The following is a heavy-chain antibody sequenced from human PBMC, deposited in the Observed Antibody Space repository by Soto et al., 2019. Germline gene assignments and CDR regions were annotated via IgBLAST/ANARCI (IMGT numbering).Heavy chain of an antibody. CDR3: ATMGTPATGLYYFDY. CDR1: GGSISSGDYY. Sequence: PSETLSLTFTVSGGSISSGDYYWSWIRQPPGKGLEWIGFISYSGSTYYNASLKSRVTISVDTSKNQFSLNLSFVTAADTAVYYCATMGTPATGLYYFDYWGQGTLVTVSS. CDR2: ISYSGST. D-gene: IGHD1-7*01. J-gene: IGHJ4*02. V-gene: IGHV4-30-4*01.